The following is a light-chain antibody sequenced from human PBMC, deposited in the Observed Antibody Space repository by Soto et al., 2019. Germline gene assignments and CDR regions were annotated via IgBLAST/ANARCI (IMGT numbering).Light chain of an antibody. V-gene: IGKV3-11*01. Sequence: EIVLTQSPATLSLSPGERAILSCRASQSVRTYLAWYQQKPGQAPRLLIYDVSSRATGIPARFSGSGSGTDFTLTISSLEPEDFAVYYCQQRSNWPPTWTFGQGTKVEIK. CDR1: QSVRTY. CDR2: DVS. J-gene: IGKJ1*01. CDR3: QQRSNWPPTWT.